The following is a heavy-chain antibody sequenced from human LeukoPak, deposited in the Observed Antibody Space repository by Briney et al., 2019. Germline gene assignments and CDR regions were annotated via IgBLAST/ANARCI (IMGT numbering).Heavy chain of an antibody. CDR1: GYTFTGYY. J-gene: IGHJ4*02. Sequence: GASVKVSCKASGYTFTGYYMHWVRQAPGQGLEWMGRINPNSGGTNYARKFQGRVTMTRDTSISTAYMELSRLRSDDTAVYYCARDDPWELLHYWGQGTLVTVSS. D-gene: IGHD1-26*01. CDR2: INPNSGGT. V-gene: IGHV1-2*06. CDR3: ARDDPWELLHY.